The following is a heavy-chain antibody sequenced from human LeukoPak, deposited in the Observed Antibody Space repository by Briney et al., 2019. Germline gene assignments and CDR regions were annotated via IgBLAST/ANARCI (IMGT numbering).Heavy chain of an antibody. CDR1: GGSVSSGSYY. J-gene: IGHJ6*02. V-gene: IGHV4-61*01. D-gene: IGHD4-17*01. Sequence: SETLSLTCTVSGGSVSSGSYYWSWIRQPPGKGLEWIGYIYYSGSTNYNPSLKSRVTISVDTSKNQFSLKLSSVTAADTAVYYCARDSSAYGDYVPNYYYYGMDVWGQGTTVTVSS. CDR3: ARDSSAYGDYVPNYYYYGMDV. CDR2: IYYSGST.